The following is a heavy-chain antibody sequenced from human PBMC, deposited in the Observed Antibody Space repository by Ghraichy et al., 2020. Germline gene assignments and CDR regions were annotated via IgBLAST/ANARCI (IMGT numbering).Heavy chain of an antibody. J-gene: IGHJ4*02. CDR2: INPKNGDT. CDR1: GYTFPGYY. V-gene: IGHV1-2*06. Sequence: ASVKVSCKGSGYTFPGYYIHWVRQAPGQGLEWMGRINPKNGDTKYAQNFQGRVTMTRDTSISTAYMVLTSLTSDDTAVYYCARILVGCSTSSCYADYWGQGTLVTVSS. CDR3: ARILVGCSTSSCYADY. D-gene: IGHD2-2*01.